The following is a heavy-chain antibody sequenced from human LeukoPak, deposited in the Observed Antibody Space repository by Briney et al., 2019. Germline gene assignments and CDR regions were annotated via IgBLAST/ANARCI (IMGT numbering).Heavy chain of an antibody. D-gene: IGHD1-26*01. Sequence: ASVKVSCKASGYTFTGYYMHWVRQAPGQGLEWMGWINPNSGGTNYAQKFQGRVTMTRDTSISTAYMELSSLRSEDTAVYYCARGVVGATFLDYWGQGTLVTVSS. CDR1: GYTFTGYY. CDR3: ARGVVGATFLDY. CDR2: INPNSGGT. J-gene: IGHJ4*02. V-gene: IGHV1-2*02.